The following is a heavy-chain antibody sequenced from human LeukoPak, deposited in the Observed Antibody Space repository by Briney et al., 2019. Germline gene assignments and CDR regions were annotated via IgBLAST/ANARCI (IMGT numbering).Heavy chain of an antibody. CDR1: GFTFRSYA. D-gene: IGHD5-18*01. CDR3: AKGFYAAMVEDI. CDR2: ITGSESATNT. V-gene: IGHV3-23*01. J-gene: IGHJ3*02. Sequence: PGTSLRLSCAASGFTFRSYAMSWVRQAPGKGLEWVSAITGSESATNTYYADSVRGRFTISRDNPKNTLYLQMNSLRAGDTAVYYCAKGFYAAMVEDIWGQGTMVTVSS.